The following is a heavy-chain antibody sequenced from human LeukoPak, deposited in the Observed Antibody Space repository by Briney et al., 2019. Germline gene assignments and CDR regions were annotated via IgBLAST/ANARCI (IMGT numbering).Heavy chain of an antibody. J-gene: IGHJ3*02. CDR2: MYWDDDK. CDR1: GFSLSTSGAG. D-gene: IGHD3-22*01. V-gene: IGHV2-5*02. Sequence: SGPTLVNPTQTLTLTCTFCGFSLSTSGAGVGLIRQPPVKALECLALMYWDDDKRYSPSLKSRLTITKDTSKNQVVLTMTNMDPVDTATYYCAHSNGYYYDRGDAFDIWGQGTMVTVSS. CDR3: AHSNGYYYDRGDAFDI.